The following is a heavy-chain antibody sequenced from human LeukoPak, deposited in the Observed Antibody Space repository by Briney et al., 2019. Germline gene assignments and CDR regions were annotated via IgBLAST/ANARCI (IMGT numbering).Heavy chain of an antibody. D-gene: IGHD6-19*01. CDR1: GGSINSDY. CDR2: IHRGTT. CDR3: ARDRGSGWYNY. V-gene: IGHV4-4*07. Sequence: SETLFLTCTVSGGSINSDYWNWIRQPAGKGLEWIGRIHRGTTNYNPSLKSRITMSLDTSKNQFSLKLSSVTAADTAVYYCARDRGSGWYNYWGQGTLVTVSS. J-gene: IGHJ4*02.